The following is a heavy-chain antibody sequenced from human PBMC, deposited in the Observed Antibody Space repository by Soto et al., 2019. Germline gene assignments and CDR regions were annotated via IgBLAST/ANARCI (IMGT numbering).Heavy chain of an antibody. D-gene: IGHD6-19*01. CDR1: GFTFSSYA. J-gene: IGHJ4*02. CDR2: ISYDGSNK. Sequence: QVQLVESGGGVVQPGRSLRLSCAASGFTFSSYAMHWVRQAPGKGLEWVAVISYDGSNKYYADSVKGRFTISRDNSKNTLYLQMNSLRAADTAVYYCARGGGRAVAGTPKFDYWGQGPLVTVSS. CDR3: ARGGGRAVAGTPKFDY. V-gene: IGHV3-30-3*01.